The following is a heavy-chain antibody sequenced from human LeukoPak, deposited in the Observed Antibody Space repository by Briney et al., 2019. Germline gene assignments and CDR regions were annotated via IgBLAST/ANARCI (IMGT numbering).Heavy chain of an antibody. Sequence: PGGSLRLSCAAPGFTFSSYAMSWVRHAPGEGLEWVSGISGSGGSTYYADSVKGRFTISRDNSKNTLFLQMNSLRAEDTAVYYCASSPTVATILFDYWGQGTLVTVSS. CDR1: GFTFSSYA. CDR3: ASSPTVATILFDY. V-gene: IGHV3-23*01. CDR2: ISGSGGST. D-gene: IGHD5-24*01. J-gene: IGHJ4*02.